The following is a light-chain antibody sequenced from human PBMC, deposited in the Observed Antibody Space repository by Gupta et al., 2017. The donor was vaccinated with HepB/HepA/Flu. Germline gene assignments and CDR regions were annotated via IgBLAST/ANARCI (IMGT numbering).Light chain of an antibody. CDR3: SAYAGNYAYV. Sequence: QFALTPPSSVSGHDGPSVITSCAGTISDIGTYNFVSWYQQHPGKAPKVMIYDVSGRPSGVPDRFSASKSGNTVSLTISGLQDEDEADYYCSAYAGNYAYVFGTGTKVTVL. V-gene: IGLV2-11*01. CDR2: DVS. J-gene: IGLJ1*01. CDR1: ISDIGTYNF.